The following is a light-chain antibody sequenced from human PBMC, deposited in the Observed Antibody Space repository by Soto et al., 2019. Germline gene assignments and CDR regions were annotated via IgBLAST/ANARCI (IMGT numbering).Light chain of an antibody. CDR1: QSVSSY. J-gene: IGKJ4*01. CDR3: QKRSNWPRT. CDR2: DAS. Sequence: VLTHSTATLSLSPGERDTLSCRASQSVSSYLAWYQQKPGQAPRLLIYDASNRATGIPARFSGSGSGTDFTLTISSLEPEDFAVYYCQKRSNWPRTFGGGTKVDIK. V-gene: IGKV3-11*01.